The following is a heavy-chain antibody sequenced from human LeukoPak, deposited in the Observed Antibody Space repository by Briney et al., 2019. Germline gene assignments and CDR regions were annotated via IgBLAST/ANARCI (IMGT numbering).Heavy chain of an antibody. J-gene: IGHJ4*02. CDR2: ISERGGSI. CDR1: GISLTNYG. CDR3: AKRGVVIRGILVIGYHQEAYHYDF. D-gene: IGHD2-21*01. V-gene: IGHV3-23*01. Sequence: GGSLRLSCVVSGISLTNYGMTWVRQAPGKGLEWVSYISERGGSINYADSVKGRFTISRDTSLNTLYLQMNNLRAEDTAEYFCAKRGVVIRGILVIGYHQEAYHYDFWGQGVLVTVSS.